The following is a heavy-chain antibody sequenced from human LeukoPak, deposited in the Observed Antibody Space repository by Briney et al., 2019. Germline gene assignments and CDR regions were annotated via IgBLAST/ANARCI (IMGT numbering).Heavy chain of an antibody. Sequence: PGGSLRLSCAASGFTFSSYGMHWVRQAPGKGLEWVAVIWYDGSNKYYADSVKGRFTISRDNSKNTLYLQMNSLRAEDTAVYYCARDSQTVTYYDFWSGYYPINFDYWGQGTLVTVSS. CDR3: ARDSQTVTYYDFWSGYYPINFDY. CDR2: IWYDGSNK. V-gene: IGHV3-33*01. J-gene: IGHJ4*02. D-gene: IGHD3-3*01. CDR1: GFTFSSYG.